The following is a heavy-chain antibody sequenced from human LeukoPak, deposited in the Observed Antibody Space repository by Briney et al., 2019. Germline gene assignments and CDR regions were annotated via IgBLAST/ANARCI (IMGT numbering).Heavy chain of an antibody. V-gene: IGHV4-59*01. J-gene: IGHJ4*02. CDR1: GGSISSYY. CDR2: IYYSGSN. CDR3: ANNYYGSGSYYTS. Sequence: SETLSLTCTVSGGSISSYYWSWIRQPPGKGLEWIGYIYYSGSNNYNPSLKSRVTISVDTSNNQFSLKLSSVTAADTAVYYCANNYYGSGSYYTSWGQGTLVTVSS. D-gene: IGHD3-10*01.